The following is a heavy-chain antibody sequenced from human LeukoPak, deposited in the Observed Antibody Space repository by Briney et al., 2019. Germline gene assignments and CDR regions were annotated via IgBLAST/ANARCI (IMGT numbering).Heavy chain of an antibody. CDR1: GGSISSYY. J-gene: IGHJ4*02. CDR3: ARSKYGDYPDY. Sequence: PSETLSLTCTVSGGSISSYYWSWIRQPPGKGLEWIGYIYYSGSTNYNPSLKSRVTISVDTSKNQFSLRLSSVTAVDTAVYYCARSKYGDYPDYWGQGTLVTVSS. D-gene: IGHD4-17*01. V-gene: IGHV4-59*01. CDR2: IYYSGST.